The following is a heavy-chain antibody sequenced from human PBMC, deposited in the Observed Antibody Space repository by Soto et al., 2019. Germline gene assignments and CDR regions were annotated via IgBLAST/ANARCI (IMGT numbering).Heavy chain of an antibody. CDR3: ARGGPTYWFDP. D-gene: IGHD1-1*01. J-gene: IGHJ5*02. V-gene: IGHV1-69*06. CDR1: VDSFSSYA. Sequence: SVKVSCKASVDSFSSYAISWVRQAPGQGLEWMGGIIPIFGTANYAQKLQGRVTITADKSTSTAYMELSSLRSEDTAVYYCARGGPTYWFDPWGQGTLVTVSS. CDR2: IIPIFGTA.